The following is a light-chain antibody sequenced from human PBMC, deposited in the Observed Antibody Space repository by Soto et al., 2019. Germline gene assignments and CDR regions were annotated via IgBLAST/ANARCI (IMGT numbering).Light chain of an antibody. CDR2: DVS. V-gene: IGLV2-14*03. Sequence: QPALTQPASVSGSPGQSITISCIGTSSDVGGYNYVSWYQHHPGKAPKLMIFDVSNRPSGVSNRFSGSKSGNTASLTISGLQPEDEADYYCSSYTTSNTRQIVFGTGTKVTVL. CDR1: SSDVGGYNY. CDR3: SSYTTSNTRQIV. J-gene: IGLJ1*01.